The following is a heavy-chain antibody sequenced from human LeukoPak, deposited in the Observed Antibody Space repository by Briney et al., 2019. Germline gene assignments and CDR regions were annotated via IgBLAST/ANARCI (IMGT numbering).Heavy chain of an antibody. CDR2: ITESGGGT. J-gene: IGHJ4*02. Sequence: GGSLRLSCAASGFTFSSYAMSWVRQAPGKGLEWVSAITESGGGTYYADSVKGRFTISRDNSKNTLYLQMNSLRAEDTAVYYCAKASGGSGSYFDYWGQGTLVTVSS. CDR1: GFTFSSYA. CDR3: AKASGGSGSYFDY. D-gene: IGHD1-26*01. V-gene: IGHV3-23*01.